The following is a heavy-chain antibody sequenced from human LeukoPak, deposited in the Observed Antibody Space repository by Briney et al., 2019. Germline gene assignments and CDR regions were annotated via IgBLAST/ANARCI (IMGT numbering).Heavy chain of an antibody. Sequence: GGSLRLSCAASGFTFSTYAMNWIRQAPGKRLEWVSSITGSGRDTYYAGSVRGRITISRDNSRNTRYLQMNSLRAEDTALYYCAKGTLGSCSGATCYDFDNWGQGTLVTVSS. CDR1: GFTFSTYA. CDR2: ITGSGRDT. CDR3: AKGTLGSCSGATCYDFDN. D-gene: IGHD2-2*01. J-gene: IGHJ4*02. V-gene: IGHV3-23*01.